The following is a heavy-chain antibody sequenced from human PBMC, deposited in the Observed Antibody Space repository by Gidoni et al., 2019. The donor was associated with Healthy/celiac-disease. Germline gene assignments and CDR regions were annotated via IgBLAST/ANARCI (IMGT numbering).Heavy chain of an antibody. J-gene: IGHJ2*01. V-gene: IGHV3-7*01. Sequence: GGSLRLSCAASGFTFSSYWMSWVRQAPGKGLEWVAIIKQDGSEKYYVDSVKGRFTISRDNAKNSLYLQMNSLRAEDTAVYYCARDHGGSGWLYWYFDLWGRGTLVTVSS. CDR2: IKQDGSEK. CDR3: ARDHGGSGWLYWYFDL. D-gene: IGHD6-19*01. CDR1: GFTFSSYW.